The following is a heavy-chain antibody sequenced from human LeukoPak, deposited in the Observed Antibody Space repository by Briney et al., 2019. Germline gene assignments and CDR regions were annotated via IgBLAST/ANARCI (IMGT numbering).Heavy chain of an antibody. V-gene: IGHV3-48*03. J-gene: IGHJ4*02. Sequence: GGSLRLSCAASGFTFSSYEMNWVRQAPGKGLEWVSYISSSGSTIYYADSVKGRFTISRDNAKNSLYLQMSSLRAEDTAVYYCARARGTGPYFDYWGQGTLATVSS. CDR2: ISSSGSTI. CDR1: GFTFSSYE. D-gene: IGHD5-24*01. CDR3: ARARGTGPYFDY.